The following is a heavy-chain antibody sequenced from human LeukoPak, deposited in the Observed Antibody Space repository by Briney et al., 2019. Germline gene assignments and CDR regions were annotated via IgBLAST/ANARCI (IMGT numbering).Heavy chain of an antibody. Sequence: SVKVSCKASGGTFSSYAISWVRQAPGQGLEWMGRIIPILGIANYAQKFQGRVTITADKSTSTAYMELSSLRSEDTAVYYCARGPPRPGTAMPKPFDCWGQGTLVTVSS. CDR1: GGTFSSYA. CDR2: IIPILGIA. D-gene: IGHD5-18*01. CDR3: ARGPPRPGTAMPKPFDC. J-gene: IGHJ4*02. V-gene: IGHV1-69*04.